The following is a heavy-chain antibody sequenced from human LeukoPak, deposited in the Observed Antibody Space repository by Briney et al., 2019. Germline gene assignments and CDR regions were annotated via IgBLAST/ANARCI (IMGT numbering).Heavy chain of an antibody. CDR2: IYSGGST. CDR1: GFTVSSNY. D-gene: IGHD3-22*01. V-gene: IGHV3-53*01. J-gene: IGHJ4*02. CDR3: AREANYYDSSGLTTPSFDY. Sequence: GASLRLSCAASGFTVSSNYMSWVRQDPGKGLEWVSVIYSGGSTYYADSVKGRFTISRDNSKNTLYLQMNSLRAEDTAVYYCAREANYYDSSGLTTPSFDYWGQGTLVTVSS.